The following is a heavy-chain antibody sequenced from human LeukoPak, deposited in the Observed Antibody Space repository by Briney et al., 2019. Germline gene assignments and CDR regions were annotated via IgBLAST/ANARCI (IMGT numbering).Heavy chain of an antibody. CDR3: ARGGDGYNLDYYYYMDV. V-gene: IGHV4-59*01. Sequence: SETLSLTCTVSGGSISSYYWSWIRQPPGKGLEWIGDIYYSGSTNYNPSLKSRVTISVDTSKNQFSLKLSSVTAADTAVYYCARGGDGYNLDYYYYMDVWGKGTTVTVSS. D-gene: IGHD5-24*01. CDR2: IYYSGST. J-gene: IGHJ6*03. CDR1: GGSISSYY.